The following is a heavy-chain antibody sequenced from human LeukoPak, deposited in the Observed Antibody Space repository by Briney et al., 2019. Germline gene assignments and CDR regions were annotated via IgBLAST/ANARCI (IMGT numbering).Heavy chain of an antibody. J-gene: IGHJ4*02. V-gene: IGHV4-39*01. D-gene: IGHD6-6*01. Sequence: SETLSLTCTVSGDSLSSSSYYWGWIRQPPGKGLEWIGSIYYSGSTYYNPSLKSRVTISVDTSKNQFFLKLSSVPAADTAVYYCARRPGSSSGANFDYWGQGTLVTVSS. CDR2: IYYSGST. CDR1: GDSLSSSSYY. CDR3: ARRPGSSSGANFDY.